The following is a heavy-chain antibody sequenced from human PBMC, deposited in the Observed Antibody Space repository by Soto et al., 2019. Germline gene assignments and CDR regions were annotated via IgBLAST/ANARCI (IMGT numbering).Heavy chain of an antibody. CDR1: GGTFSSYT. CDR3: ARGQQLMFKY. J-gene: IGHJ4*02. Sequence: VQLVQSRAEVKKPGSSVKVSCKASGGTFSSYTISWVRQAPGQGLEWMGRIIPILGIANYAQKFQGRVTITADKSTSTAYMVLSSLRSEDTAVYYCARGQQLMFKYWGQGAMVTDSS. V-gene: IGHV1-69*02. D-gene: IGHD6-13*01. CDR2: IIPILGIA.